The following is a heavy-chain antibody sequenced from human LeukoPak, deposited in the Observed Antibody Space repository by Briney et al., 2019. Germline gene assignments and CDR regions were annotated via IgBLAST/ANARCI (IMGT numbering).Heavy chain of an antibody. CDR3: ARPPSRGYSSSFEY. Sequence: GESLKISCKGSGYSFPTYWIAWVRQMPGKGLEWRGIIYPDESNIRYSPSFQGQVTISADKSISTAYLQRSSLKASDTAMYYCARPPSRGYSSSFEYWGQGTLVTVSS. D-gene: IGHD2-2*03. J-gene: IGHJ4*02. CDR2: IYPDESNI. V-gene: IGHV5-51*01. CDR1: GYSFPTYW.